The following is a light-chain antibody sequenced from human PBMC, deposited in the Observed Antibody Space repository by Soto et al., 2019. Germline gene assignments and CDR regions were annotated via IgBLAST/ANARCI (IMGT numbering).Light chain of an antibody. V-gene: IGKV1-9*01. J-gene: IGKJ4*01. Sequence: DIQLTQSPSFLSASVGDRVTITCRASQGISSYLAWYQHKPGKAPKLLIYAASTLQSGVPSRFSGSGSGTEFTLTISSLPPEYFATYYFQQINSFGGGTKVEIK. CDR3: QQINS. CDR1: QGISSY. CDR2: AAS.